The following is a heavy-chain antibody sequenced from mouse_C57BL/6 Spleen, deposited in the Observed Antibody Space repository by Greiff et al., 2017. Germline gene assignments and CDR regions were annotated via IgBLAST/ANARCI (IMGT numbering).Heavy chain of an antibody. D-gene: IGHD2-4*01. V-gene: IGHV5-4*01. Sequence: EVHLVESGGGLVKPGGSLKLSSAASGFTFSSYAMSWVRQTPEKRLEWVATISDGGSYTYYPDNVKGRFTITRDNAKNNLYLQRSHLKSEDTAMYYCARDVDYDYHYYAMDYWGQGTSVTVSS. CDR3: ARDVDYDYHYYAMDY. CDR2: ISDGGSYT. J-gene: IGHJ4*01. CDR1: GFTFSSYA.